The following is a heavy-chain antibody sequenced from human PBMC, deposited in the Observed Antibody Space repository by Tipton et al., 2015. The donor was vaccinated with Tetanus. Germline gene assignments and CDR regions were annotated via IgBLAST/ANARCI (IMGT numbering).Heavy chain of an antibody. CDR1: GYNFATFW. D-gene: IGHD1-26*01. J-gene: IGHJ4*02. V-gene: IGHV5-51*01. CDR2: IYPGDSSV. CDR3: ARHTSGSYHAPFDY. Sequence: QLVQSGAEVKKPGESLNISCRASGYNFATFWIGWVRQKPGKGLEWMGIIYPGDSSVRYSPTFQGQVTISADRSTTTAYLQWDRLKVSDTAMYYCARHTSGSYHAPFDYWGQGTLVTVSS.